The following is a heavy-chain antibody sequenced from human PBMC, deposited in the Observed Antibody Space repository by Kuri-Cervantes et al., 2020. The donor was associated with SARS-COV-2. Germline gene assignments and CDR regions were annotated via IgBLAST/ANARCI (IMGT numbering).Heavy chain of an antibody. J-gene: IGHJ4*02. CDR3: AKDKRRYYGSGSPGY. CDR2: ISGSGGST. V-gene: IGHV3-23*01. D-gene: IGHD3-10*01. CDR1: GFTFSSYW. Sequence: GESLKISCAASGFTFSSYWMSWVRQAPGKGLEWVSAISGSGGSTYYADSVKGRFTISRDNSKNTLYLQMNSLRAEDTAVYYCAKDKRRYYGSGSPGYWGQGTLVTVSS.